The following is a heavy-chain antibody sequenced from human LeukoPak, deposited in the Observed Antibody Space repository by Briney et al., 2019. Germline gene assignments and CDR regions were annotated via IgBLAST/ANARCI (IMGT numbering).Heavy chain of an antibody. D-gene: IGHD3-3*01. CDR2: INTSGST. CDR1: GGSISGHF. V-gene: IGHV4-4*07. J-gene: IGHJ4*02. Sequence: SETLSLTCTVSGGSISGHFWTWIRQPAGKGLEWIGRINTSGSTRYNPSLNSRVTMSVDTSKNQFSLKLSSVTAADTAVYYCARMGTLWSGVDYWGQGTLVTVSS. CDR3: ARMGTLWSGVDY.